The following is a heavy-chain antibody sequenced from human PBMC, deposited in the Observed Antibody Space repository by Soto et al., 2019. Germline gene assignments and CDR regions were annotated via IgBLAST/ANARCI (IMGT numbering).Heavy chain of an antibody. Sequence: LRLSCAASGFTFSSYAMSWVRQAPGKGLEWVSAISGSGGSTYYADSVKGRFTISRDNSKNTLYLQMNSLRAEDTAVYYCAKVDQWLVRRWFDPWGQGTLDTVSS. J-gene: IGHJ5*02. CDR1: GFTFSSYA. CDR2: ISGSGGST. CDR3: AKVDQWLVRRWFDP. V-gene: IGHV3-23*01. D-gene: IGHD6-19*01.